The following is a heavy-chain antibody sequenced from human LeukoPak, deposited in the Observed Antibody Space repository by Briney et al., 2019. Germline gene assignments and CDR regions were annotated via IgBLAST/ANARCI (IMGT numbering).Heavy chain of an antibody. V-gene: IGHV4-39*01. CDR1: GGSISSSSYY. Sequence: SETLSLTCTVSGGSISSSSYYWGWIRQPPGKGLEWIGSFYYSGSTYYNPSLKSRVTISVDTSKNQFSLKLSSVAAADTAVYYCMRQGSLGTSGYDYWGQGTLVTVSS. CDR2: FYYSGST. CDR3: MRQGSLGTSGYDY. J-gene: IGHJ4*02. D-gene: IGHD1-7*01.